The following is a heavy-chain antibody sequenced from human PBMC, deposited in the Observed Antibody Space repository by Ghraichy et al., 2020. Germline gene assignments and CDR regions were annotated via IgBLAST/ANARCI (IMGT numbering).Heavy chain of an antibody. CDR2: ISSSGSTI. V-gene: IGHV3-11*01. D-gene: IGHD4-17*01. CDR1: GFTFSDYY. CDR3: ARARGYGDYGYDWFDP. Sequence: GGSLRLSCAASGFTFSDYYMSWIRQAPGKGLEWVSYISSSGSTIYYADSVKGRFTISRDNAKNSLYLQMNSLRAEDTAVYYCARARGYGDYGYDWFDPWGQGTLVTVSS. J-gene: IGHJ5*02.